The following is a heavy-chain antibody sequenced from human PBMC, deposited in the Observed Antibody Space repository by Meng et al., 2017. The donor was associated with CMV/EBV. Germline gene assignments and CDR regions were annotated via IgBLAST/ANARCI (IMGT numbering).Heavy chain of an antibody. CDR3: ARVQPGPWLIDDDY. V-gene: IGHV1-18*01. D-gene: IGHD6-19*01. Sequence: ASVKVSCKASGYTFTSYGISWVRQAPGQGLEWMGWISAYNGNTNYAQKLQGRVTMTTDTSTSTAYMGLRSLRSDDTAVYYCARVQPGPWLIDDDYWGQGTLVTVSS. J-gene: IGHJ4*02. CDR2: ISAYNGNT. CDR1: GYTFTSYG.